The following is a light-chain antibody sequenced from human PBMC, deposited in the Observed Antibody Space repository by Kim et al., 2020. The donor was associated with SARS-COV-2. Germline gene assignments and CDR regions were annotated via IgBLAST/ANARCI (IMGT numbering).Light chain of an antibody. CDR2: DVS. V-gene: IGLV2-14*03. J-gene: IGLJ3*02. CDR3: SSYTSSNKGV. Sequence: QSALTQPASVSGSPGQSITISCTGTSNDVGGSNYVSWYQQHPGKAPKLMIYDVSNRPSGVSNRFSGSKSGNTASLTISGLQAEDEADYYCSSYTSSNKGVFGGGTQLTVL. CDR1: SNDVGGSNY.